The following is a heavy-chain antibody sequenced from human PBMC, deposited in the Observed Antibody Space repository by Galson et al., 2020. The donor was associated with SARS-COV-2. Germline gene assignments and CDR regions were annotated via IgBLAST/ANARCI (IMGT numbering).Heavy chain of an antibody. CDR3: AKRHRDSSGFDF. CDR1: GFTFSNYA. V-gene: IGHV3-23*01. D-gene: IGHD3-22*01. Sequence: GESLKISCAASGFTFSNYAMSWVRQAPRKGLEWVSTLSGSGSTTYYAGSVKGRFTISRDNSKNTLYLQMNSLRAEDTAVYYCAKRHRDSSGFDFWGQGTLVTVSS. CDR2: LSGSGSTT. J-gene: IGHJ4*02.